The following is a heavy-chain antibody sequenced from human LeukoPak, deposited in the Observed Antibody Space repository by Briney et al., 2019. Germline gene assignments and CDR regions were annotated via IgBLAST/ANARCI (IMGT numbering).Heavy chain of an antibody. D-gene: IGHD2-2*01. Sequence: GGSLRLSCAASGFTFDDYAMHWVRQAPGKGLEWASGISWNSGSIGYADSVKGRFTISRDNAKNSLYLQMNSLRAEDTALYYCAKDITVGYCSSTSCSGFDYWGQGTLVTVSS. CDR1: GFTFDDYA. V-gene: IGHV3-9*01. CDR2: ISWNSGSI. J-gene: IGHJ4*02. CDR3: AKDITVGYCSSTSCSGFDY.